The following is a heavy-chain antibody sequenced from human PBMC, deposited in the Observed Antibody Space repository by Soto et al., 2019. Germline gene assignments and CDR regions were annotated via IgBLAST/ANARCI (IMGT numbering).Heavy chain of an antibody. CDR2: INHSGST. J-gene: IGHJ4*02. CDR3: ASTSDDFWSGYLDS. Sequence: PSETLSLTCAVYGGSFSGYYWSWIRQPPGKGLEWIGEINHSGSTNYNPSLKSRVTISIDTSKNEFSLKLSSVTAADTAVYYCASTSDDFWSGYLDSWGQGTLVTVS. D-gene: IGHD3-3*01. V-gene: IGHV4-34*01. CDR1: GGSFSGYY.